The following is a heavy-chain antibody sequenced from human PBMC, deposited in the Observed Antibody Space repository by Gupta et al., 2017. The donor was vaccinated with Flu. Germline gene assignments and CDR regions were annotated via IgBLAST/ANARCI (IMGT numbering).Heavy chain of an antibody. V-gene: IGHV1-2*06. J-gene: IGHJ5*02. CDR3: AKGNCGDGGCYTAFDP. CDR1: GYTFAADY. D-gene: IGHD2-15*01. Sequence: QVQLVQSGAEVKKPGASVKVSCKASGYTFAADYIHWVRPAPGQGLEWLGRIHPNTGDTNCAQNFQGRVTLTRDTSISTAYMELSSLTTADTAFYYCAKGNCGDGGCYTAFDPWGQGTLVTVSS. CDR2: IHPNTGDT.